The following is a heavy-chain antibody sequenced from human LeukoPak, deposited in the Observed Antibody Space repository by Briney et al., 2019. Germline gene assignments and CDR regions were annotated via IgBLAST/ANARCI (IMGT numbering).Heavy chain of an antibody. Sequence: GGSLRLSCTASGFTFGDYAMSWVRQAPGKGLEWVGFISSKAYGGTTEYAASVKGRFTISRDDSKSIAYMQMNSLGPEDTATYYCASIYGSGNYPRGPDYWSQGTLVTVSS. V-gene: IGHV3-49*04. CDR3: ASIYGSGNYPRGPDY. D-gene: IGHD3-3*01. CDR1: GFTFGDYA. J-gene: IGHJ4*02. CDR2: ISSKAYGGTT.